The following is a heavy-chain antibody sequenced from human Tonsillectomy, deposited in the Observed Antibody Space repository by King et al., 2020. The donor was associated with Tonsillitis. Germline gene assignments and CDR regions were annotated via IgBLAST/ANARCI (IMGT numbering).Heavy chain of an antibody. Sequence: QLVQSGGGVVQPGRSLRLSCAASRFTFSSYAMHWVRQAPGKGLEWVAVISYDGSNKYYADSVKGRFTISRDNSKNTLYLQMNSLRAEDTAVYYCAREWSSGWYRNFDYWGQGTLVTVSS. CDR1: RFTFSSYA. CDR2: ISYDGSNK. V-gene: IGHV3-30*04. J-gene: IGHJ4*02. CDR3: AREWSSGWYRNFDY. D-gene: IGHD6-19*01.